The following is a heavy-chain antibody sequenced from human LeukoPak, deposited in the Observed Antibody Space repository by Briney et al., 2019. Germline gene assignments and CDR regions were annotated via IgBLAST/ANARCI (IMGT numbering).Heavy chain of an antibody. V-gene: IGHV4-59*01. CDR1: GGSISSYF. CDR3: AREEGGSGSSYFYYIDV. CDR2: IDYSGST. Sequence: SETLSLTCSVSGGSISSYFWNWIRQPPGKGLEWIGYIDYSGSTNYNPSLKSRVTILVDTSKNHFSLKLSSLTAADTAVYYCAREEGGSGSSYFYYIDVWGIGTTVTVFS. D-gene: IGHD3-10*01. J-gene: IGHJ6*03.